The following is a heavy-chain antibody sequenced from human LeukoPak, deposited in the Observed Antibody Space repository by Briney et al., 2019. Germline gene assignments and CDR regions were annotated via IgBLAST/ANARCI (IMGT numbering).Heavy chain of an antibody. CDR2: IIPILGIA. V-gene: IGHV1-69*04. CDR3: ARDGGSPDYGMDV. CDR1: GGTFSSYA. Sequence: ASVKVSCKASGGTFSSYAISWVRQAPGQGLGWMGRIIPILGIANYAQKFQGRVTITADKSTSTAYMELSSLRSEDTAVYYCARDGGSPDYGMDVWGQGTTVTVSS. D-gene: IGHD3-10*01. J-gene: IGHJ6*02.